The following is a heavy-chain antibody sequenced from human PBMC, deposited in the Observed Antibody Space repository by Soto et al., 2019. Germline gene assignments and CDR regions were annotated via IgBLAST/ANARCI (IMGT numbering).Heavy chain of an antibody. V-gene: IGHV3-48*03. CDR3: AKGLALMADH. J-gene: IGHJ4*02. CDR2: INPSGSLI. CDR1: GFFFTEYE. D-gene: IGHD2-21*01. Sequence: GSLRLSCAASGFFFTEYEMNWIRQAPGKGLEWVSYINPSGSLIYYADSVKGRFTVSRDNAKNSLYLQMDRLRVEDTAVYFCAKGLALMADHWGQGTPVTVSS.